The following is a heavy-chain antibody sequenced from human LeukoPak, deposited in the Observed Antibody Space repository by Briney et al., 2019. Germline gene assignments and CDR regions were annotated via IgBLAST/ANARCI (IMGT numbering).Heavy chain of an antibody. CDR3: ARAIAVAGHNWFDP. J-gene: IGHJ5*02. Sequence: ASVKVSCKASGYTFTSYGISWVRQAPGQGPEWMGWISAYNGNSNYAQKLQGRVTMTTDTSTSTAYMELRSLRSDDTAVYYCARAIAVAGHNWFDPWGQGTLVTVSS. D-gene: IGHD6-19*01. V-gene: IGHV1-18*01. CDR1: GYTFTSYG. CDR2: ISAYNGNS.